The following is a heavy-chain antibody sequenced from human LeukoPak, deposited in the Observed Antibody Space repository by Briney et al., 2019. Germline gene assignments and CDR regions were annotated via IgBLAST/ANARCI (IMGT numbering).Heavy chain of an antibody. CDR3: ARDIVVVVAATASNYYYYYMDV. J-gene: IGHJ6*03. D-gene: IGHD2-15*01. CDR2: INPNSGGT. CDR1: GYTFTGYY. Sequence: GASVKVSCKASGYTFTGYYMHWVRQAPGQGLEWMGWINPNSGGTNYAQRFQGRVTMTRDMSTSTVYMELSSLRSEDTAVYYCARDIVVVVAATASNYYYYYMDVWAKGPRSPSP. V-gene: IGHV1-2*02.